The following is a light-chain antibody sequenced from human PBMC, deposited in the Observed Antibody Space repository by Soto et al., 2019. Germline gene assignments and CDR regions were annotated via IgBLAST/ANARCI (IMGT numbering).Light chain of an antibody. CDR2: AAS. J-gene: IGKJ3*01. CDR3: QNHNSAPFT. CDR1: QGISNY. V-gene: IGKV1-27*01. Sequence: DIQMTQSPSSLSASVGDRVTITCRASQGISNYLAWYQQKPGKVPKVLIYAASTLQSGVPYRFSGSASGTDFTLPISSLQPEDVATYYCQNHNSAPFTFGPGTKVDIK.